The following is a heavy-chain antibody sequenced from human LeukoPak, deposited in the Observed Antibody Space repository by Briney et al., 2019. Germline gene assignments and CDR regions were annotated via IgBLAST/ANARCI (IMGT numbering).Heavy chain of an antibody. CDR1: GGTFISYA. J-gene: IGHJ6*02. CDR3: ARYSSSSGRSFYYYGMDV. V-gene: IGHV1-69*13. Sequence: ASVKVSCKASGGTFISYAISWVRQAPGQGLEWMGGIIPIFGTANYAQKFQGRVTITADESTSTAYMELSSLRSEDTAVYYCARYSSSSGRSFYYYGMDVWGQGTTVTVSS. D-gene: IGHD6-6*01. CDR2: IIPIFGTA.